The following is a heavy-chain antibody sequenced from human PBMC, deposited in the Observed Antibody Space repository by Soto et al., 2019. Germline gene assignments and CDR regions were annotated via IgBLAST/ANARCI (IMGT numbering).Heavy chain of an antibody. CDR1: GFSLSNARMG. J-gene: IGHJ4*02. CDR2: IFSNDEK. V-gene: IGHV2-26*01. Sequence: QVTLKESGPVLVKPTETLTLTCTVSGFSLSNARMGVSWIRQPPGKALEWLAHIFSNDEKSYSTSLKSRLTISKDTSKSQVVLTMTNMDPVDTATYYCARITRDFWSGYYKGGPDYWGQGTLVTVSS. D-gene: IGHD3-3*01. CDR3: ARITRDFWSGYYKGGPDY.